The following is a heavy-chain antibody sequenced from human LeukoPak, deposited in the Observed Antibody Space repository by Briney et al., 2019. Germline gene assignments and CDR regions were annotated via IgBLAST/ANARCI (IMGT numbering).Heavy chain of an antibody. J-gene: IGHJ4*02. D-gene: IGHD6-19*01. CDR3: ARDSDTSDWAWVY. Sequence: ASVKVSCKASGYTFTSYSKYTIHWVRQAPGQRLEWMGWINAGIDETRYSQKFQGRVTFTGDTSANTVYMELNSLISEDTAVYYCARDSDTSDWAWVYWGQGTLVTVSS. CDR2: INAGIDET. CDR1: GYTFTSYS. V-gene: IGHV1-3*01.